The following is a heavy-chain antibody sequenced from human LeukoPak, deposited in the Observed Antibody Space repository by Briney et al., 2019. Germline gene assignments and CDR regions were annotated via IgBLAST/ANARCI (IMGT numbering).Heavy chain of an antibody. CDR3: ARYGLLGISEINGFDN. Sequence: SETLSLTCTVSGYSISSGYYWGWIRQPPGKGLEWTGSIDHSGSTYYNPSLKSRVTMSLDTSERQFSLKLTSVTAADTAVYYCARYGLLGISEINGFDNWGQGTMVTVSS. CDR1: GYSISSGYY. J-gene: IGHJ3*02. CDR2: IDHSGST. V-gene: IGHV4-38-2*02. D-gene: IGHD2-15*01.